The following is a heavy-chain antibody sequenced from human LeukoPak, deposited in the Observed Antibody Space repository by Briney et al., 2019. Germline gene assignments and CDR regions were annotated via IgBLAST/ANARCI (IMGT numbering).Heavy chain of an antibody. J-gene: IGHJ4*02. CDR2: INPNGGGT. D-gene: IGHD5-12*01. V-gene: IGHV1-2*02. CDR1: GYTFTGYY. CDR3: ARDGGYDGNEPREMDY. Sequence: ASVKVSCKASGYTFTGYYIHWVRQAPGQGLEWMGWINPNGGGTNYARKFQGRVTIFRDTSATTAYMVLSSLRSEDTAVYYCARDGGYDGNEPREMDYWGQGTLVTVPS.